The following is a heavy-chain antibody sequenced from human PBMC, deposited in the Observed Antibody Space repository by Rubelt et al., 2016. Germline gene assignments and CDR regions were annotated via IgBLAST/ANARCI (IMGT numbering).Heavy chain of an antibody. CDR1: GGSFSSYY. Sequence: QVQLRQWGAGLLKPSETLSLTCAVYGGSFSSYYWSWIRQSPGKGLEWIGEINQSGTTNYNPSLKRRVTISVDASKNQFSLKVRSVTAADTAVYYCARVGDWKYRGGEDYWGQGTLVTVSS. V-gene: IGHV4-34*01. J-gene: IGHJ4*02. CDR3: ARVGDWKYRGGEDY. D-gene: IGHD1-7*01. CDR2: INQSGTT.